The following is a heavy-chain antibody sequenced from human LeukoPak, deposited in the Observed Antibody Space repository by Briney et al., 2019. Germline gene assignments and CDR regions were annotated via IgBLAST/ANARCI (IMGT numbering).Heavy chain of an antibody. CDR3: ARDLYYDSSGYPG. J-gene: IGHJ4*02. CDR2: IYYSGST. CDR1: GGSISSSSYY. D-gene: IGHD3-22*01. V-gene: IGHV4-39*07. Sequence: SETLSLTCTVSGGSISSSSYYWGWIRQPPGKGLEWIGSIYYSGSTYYNPSLKSRVTISVDTSKNQFSLKLSPVTAADTAVYYCARDLYYDSSGYPGRGQGTLVTVSS.